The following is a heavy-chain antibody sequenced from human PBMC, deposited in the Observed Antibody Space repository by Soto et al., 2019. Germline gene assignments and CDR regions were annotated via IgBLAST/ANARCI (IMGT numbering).Heavy chain of an antibody. CDR2: IYHSGST. CDR1: GYSISSGYY. CDR3: ARDRRGSYSKWFDP. Sequence: KSSETLSLTCAVSGYSISSGYYWGWIRQPPGKGLEWIGSIYHSGSTYYNPPLKSRVTISVDTSKNQFSLKLSSVTAADTAVYYCARDRRGSYSKWFDPWGQGTLVTVSS. V-gene: IGHV4-38-2*02. J-gene: IGHJ5*02. D-gene: IGHD1-26*01.